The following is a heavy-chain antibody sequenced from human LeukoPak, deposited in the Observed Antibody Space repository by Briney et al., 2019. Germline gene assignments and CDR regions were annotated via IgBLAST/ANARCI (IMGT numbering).Heavy chain of an antibody. J-gene: IGHJ5*02. D-gene: IGHD6-13*01. CDR1: GFTFSNYS. CDR3: ARVSTGYSSSWTIDP. V-gene: IGHV4-34*01. Sequence: PGGSLRLSCAASGFTFSNYSMNWVRQAPGKGLEWIGQINHSGSTKYNPSLKSRVTISVDTSKNQFSLKLSSVTAADTAVYYCARVSTGYSSSWTIDPWGQGTLVTVSS. CDR2: INHSGST.